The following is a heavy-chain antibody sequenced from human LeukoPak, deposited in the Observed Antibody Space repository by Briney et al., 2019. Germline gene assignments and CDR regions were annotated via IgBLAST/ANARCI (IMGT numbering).Heavy chain of an antibody. CDR2: ISGSGYST. CDR1: GFTFSSYA. V-gene: IGHV3-23*01. J-gene: IGHJ4*02. CDR3: AKHYGDFVHYFFDY. D-gene: IGHD4-17*01. Sequence: PGGSLRLSCAASGFTFSSYAMSWVRQAPGKGLEWVSTISGSGYSTFYADSVKGRFTISRDNSKNTLYLQMNSLRAEDTAVYYCAKHYGDFVHYFFDYWGQGTLVTVSS.